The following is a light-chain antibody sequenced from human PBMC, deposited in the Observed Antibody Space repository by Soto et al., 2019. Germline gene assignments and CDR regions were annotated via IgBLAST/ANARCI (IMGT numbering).Light chain of an antibody. J-gene: IGLJ1*01. Sequence: QSVLTQPPSASGTPGQRVPIPCSGSSSNIGSNTVNWYQQLPGTAPKLLIHRIDQRPSGVPDRFSGSKSGTSASLAISGLQSEDEADYFCAGWDDSLNGYVFGTGTKVTVL. CDR2: RID. CDR3: AGWDDSLNGYV. CDR1: SSNIGSNT. V-gene: IGLV1-44*01.